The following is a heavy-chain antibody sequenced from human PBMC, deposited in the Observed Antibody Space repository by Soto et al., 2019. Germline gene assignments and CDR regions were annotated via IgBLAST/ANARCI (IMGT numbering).Heavy chain of an antibody. Sequence: SETLSLTCTVSDGSISRGDYSWGWIRQHPGKGLEWIGYIYYSGSTSYNPSLKSRVAMSVDTSRSQFSLKLSSVTAADTAVYYCARVVVTTIFFAFGTWGQGTRVTV. CDR1: DGSISRGDYS. D-gene: IGHD2-21*02. V-gene: IGHV4-31*03. CDR3: ARVVVTTIFFAFGT. CDR2: IYYSGST. J-gene: IGHJ3*02.